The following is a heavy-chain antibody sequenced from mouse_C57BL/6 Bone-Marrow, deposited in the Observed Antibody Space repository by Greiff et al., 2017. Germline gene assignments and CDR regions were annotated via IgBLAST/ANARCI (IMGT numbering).Heavy chain of an antibody. CDR3: ARYTDYYGSSYWYCDV. V-gene: IGHV1-64*01. Sequence: QVQLQQPGAELVKPGASVKLSCKASGYTFTSYWMHWVKQRPGQGLEWIGMIHPNSGSPNSNEKFKSKATLTVDKSSSTAYLQLSSLTSEDSAVYYCARYTDYYGSSYWYCDVWGTGTTVTVSS. J-gene: IGHJ1*03. D-gene: IGHD1-1*01. CDR2: IHPNSGSP. CDR1: GYTFTSYW.